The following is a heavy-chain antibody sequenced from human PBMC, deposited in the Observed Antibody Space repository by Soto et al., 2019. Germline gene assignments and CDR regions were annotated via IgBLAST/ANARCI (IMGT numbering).Heavy chain of an antibody. CDR3: ATPPWGPQTYYYDSSGTKGPEA. V-gene: IGHV3-23*01. D-gene: IGHD3-22*01. CDR2: ISGSGGST. J-gene: IGHJ5*02. CDR1: GFTFSSYA. Sequence: GGSLRLSCAASGFTFSSYAMSWVRQAPGKGLEWVSAISGSGGSTYYADSVKGRFTISRDNSKNTLYLQMNSLRAEDTAVYYCATPPWGPQTYYYDSSGTKGPEAWGKGALVPVSS.